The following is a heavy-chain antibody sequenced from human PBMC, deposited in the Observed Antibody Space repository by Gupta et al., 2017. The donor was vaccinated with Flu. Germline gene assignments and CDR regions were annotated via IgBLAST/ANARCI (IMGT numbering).Heavy chain of an antibody. D-gene: IGHD2-2*01. Sequence: EVQMSESGGGLVQPGGSLRLSCAASGFTFSKHASPWVRQAPGKGLEWVSEMSAGGGHTFYADSVKGRFTISRDNSKNTTYLQMDSLRAGDSAIYYCAKDQGDCSSLGCSTFDYWGQGILVTVSS. CDR1: GFTFSKHA. J-gene: IGHJ4*02. V-gene: IGHV3-23*01. CDR2: MSAGGGHT. CDR3: AKDQGDCSSLGCSTFDY.